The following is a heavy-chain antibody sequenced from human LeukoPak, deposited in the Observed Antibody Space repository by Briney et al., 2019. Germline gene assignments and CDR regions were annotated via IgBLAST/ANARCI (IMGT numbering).Heavy chain of an antibody. D-gene: IGHD4-17*01. CDR1: GFTFSGSA. V-gene: IGHV3-73*01. CDR3: TRRGGEHDF. Sequence: PGGSLTLSCAASGFTFSGSAMRWVRQASGRGLEWVGRIRSKANAYATAYADSVKGRFTISRDDSKNTAYLQMNRLKNEDTAVYYCTRRGGEHDFWGQGTLVTVSS. CDR2: IRSKANAYAT. J-gene: IGHJ4*02.